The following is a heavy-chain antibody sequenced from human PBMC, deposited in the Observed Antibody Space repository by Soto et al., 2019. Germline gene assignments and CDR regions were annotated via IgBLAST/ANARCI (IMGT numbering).Heavy chain of an antibody. CDR1: GFSLSNARMG. Sequence: GPTLVNPTETLTLTCTVSGFSLSNARMGVSWIRQPPGKALEWLAHIFSNDEKSYSTSLKSRLTISKDTSKSQVVLTMTNMDPVDTATYYCARIAYYDFRSGYYRPYFDYWGQGTLVTVSS. V-gene: IGHV2-26*01. J-gene: IGHJ4*02. CDR2: IFSNDEK. CDR3: ARIAYYDFRSGYYRPYFDY. D-gene: IGHD3-3*01.